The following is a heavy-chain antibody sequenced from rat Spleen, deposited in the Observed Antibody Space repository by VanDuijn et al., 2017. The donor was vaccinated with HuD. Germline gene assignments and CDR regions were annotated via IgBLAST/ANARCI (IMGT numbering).Heavy chain of an antibody. CDR3: ASDARYSSSLVY. D-gene: IGHD1-2*01. Sequence: QVQLKESGPGLVQPSQTLSLTCTVSGFSLTGNNIYWVRQPPGKGPEWMGKMWYDGDTVYNSALKSRLSISRDTSKNLVFLKMNSLQTDDTGTYYCASDARYSSSLVYWGQGTLVTVSS. V-gene: IGHV2-63*01. CDR2: MWYDGDT. CDR1: GFSLTGNN. J-gene: IGHJ3*01.